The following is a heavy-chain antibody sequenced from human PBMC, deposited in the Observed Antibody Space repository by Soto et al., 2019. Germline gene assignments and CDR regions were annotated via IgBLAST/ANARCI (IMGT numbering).Heavy chain of an antibody. D-gene: IGHD3-3*01. V-gene: IGHV4-34*02. CDR3: ARATAPVLRSLEWSTIIPHYFDF. J-gene: IGHJ4*02. CDR2: VNHSGST. Sequence: QVQLQQWGAGLLKPSETLSLTCAVYGGSFSAYNWSWIRQPRGKGLEWIGEVNHSGSTNSNPSLKSRVSIILDTSKNQFSLKLSSVTAADTAVYYCARATAPVLRSLEWSTIIPHYFDFWGQGTLVTVSS. CDR1: GGSFSAYN.